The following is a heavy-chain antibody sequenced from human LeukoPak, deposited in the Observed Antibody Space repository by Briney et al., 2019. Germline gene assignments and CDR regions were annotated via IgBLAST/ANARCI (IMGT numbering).Heavy chain of an antibody. CDR2: IIPTFGTA. Sequence: GASVKVSCKASGGTFSSYAISWVRQAPGQGLEWMGGIIPTFGTANYAQKFQGRVTITADESTSTAYMELSSLRSEDTAVYYCALAAAGTPHYYYYYYGMDVWGQGTTVTVSS. CDR1: GGTFSSYA. V-gene: IGHV1-69*13. CDR3: ALAAAGTPHYYYYYYGMDV. J-gene: IGHJ6*02. D-gene: IGHD6-13*01.